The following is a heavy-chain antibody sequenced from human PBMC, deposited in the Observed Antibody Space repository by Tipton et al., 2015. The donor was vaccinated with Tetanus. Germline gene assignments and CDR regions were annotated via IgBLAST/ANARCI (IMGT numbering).Heavy chain of an antibody. Sequence: TLSLTCTVSGGSISSSSYYWGWIRQPPGKRLEWIGSIYYSGSAYHNPSLKSRVTISVDTSKNQFSLKLSSVTAADTAVYYCARVGLVMAARRRNWFDPWGQGTLVTVSS. J-gene: IGHJ5*02. CDR2: IYYSGSA. CDR3: ARVGLVMAARRRNWFDP. D-gene: IGHD6-6*01. CDR1: GGSISSSSYY. V-gene: IGHV4-39*07.